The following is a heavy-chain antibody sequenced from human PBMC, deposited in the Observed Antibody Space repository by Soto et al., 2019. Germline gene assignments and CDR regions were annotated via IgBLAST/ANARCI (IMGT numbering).Heavy chain of an antibody. V-gene: IGHV2-70*01. D-gene: IGHD3-22*01. CDR2: IDWDDDK. CDR3: ARIPSDSSGSYGMDV. Sequence: SGPTLVNRTQTLTLTCTFSGFSLSTSGMCVSWIRQPPGKALEWLALIDWDDDKYYSTSLKTRLTISKDTSKNQVVLTMTNMDPVDTATYYCARIPSDSSGSYGMDVWGQGTTVTVSS. CDR1: GFSLSTSGMC. J-gene: IGHJ6*02.